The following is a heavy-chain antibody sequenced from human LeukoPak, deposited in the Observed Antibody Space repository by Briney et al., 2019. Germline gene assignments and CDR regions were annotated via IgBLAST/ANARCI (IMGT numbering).Heavy chain of an antibody. CDR2: INNDGNRI. V-gene: IGHV3-74*01. CDR1: GFTVSNSW. CDR3: ARGGLPGGFDY. J-gene: IGHJ4*02. Sequence: GGSLRLSCAASGFTVSNSWMFWVRQAPGKGLMYVSEINNDGNRIRYVDSVKGQFTISRDGAKSTLFLQMNSLRDDDTAMYYCARGGLPGGFDYWGQGILVTVSS. D-gene: IGHD7-27*01.